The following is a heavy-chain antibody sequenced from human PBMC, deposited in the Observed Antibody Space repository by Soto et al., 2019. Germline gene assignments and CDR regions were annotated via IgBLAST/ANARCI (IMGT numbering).Heavy chain of an antibody. Sequence: GGSLRLSCAASGFTFSSSALSWVRQAPGKGLEWVSAISGSGGRSYYADSLKGWFTISRDNSKNTLYLQMNSLRAEDMAVYYCARETYYSNSRPWFDPWGQGALVTVPQ. D-gene: IGHD3-22*01. CDR3: ARETYYSNSRPWFDP. V-gene: IGHV3-23*01. CDR2: ISGSGGRS. J-gene: IGHJ5*02. CDR1: GFTFSSSA.